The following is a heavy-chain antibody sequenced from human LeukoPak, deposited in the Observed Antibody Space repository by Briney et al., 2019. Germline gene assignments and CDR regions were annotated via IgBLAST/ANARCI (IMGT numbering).Heavy chain of an antibody. CDR1: GGSFSGYY. Sequence: SETLSLTCAVYGGSFSGYYWSWIRQPPGKGLEWIGEINHSGSTNYNPSLKSRVTISVDTSKNQFSLKLSSVTAADTAAYYCARGLVGATSAEPYWGQGTLVTVSS. CDR2: INHSGST. V-gene: IGHV4-34*01. CDR3: ARGLVGATSAEPY. J-gene: IGHJ4*02. D-gene: IGHD1-26*01.